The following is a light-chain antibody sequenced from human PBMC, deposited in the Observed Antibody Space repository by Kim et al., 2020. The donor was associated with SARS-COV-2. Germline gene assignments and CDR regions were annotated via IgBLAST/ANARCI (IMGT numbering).Light chain of an antibody. CDR1: QGISTY. V-gene: IGKV1-9*01. J-gene: IGKJ4*01. Sequence: IQLTQSPSSLSASVGDRVTITCRASQGISTYLAWYQQKPGKAPRLLIYGASTLRSGVPSRFSGSGSGTDFTLTISSLQPEDFATYYCQQLDSYPLNFGGGTKLEI. CDR3: QQLDSYPLN. CDR2: GAS.